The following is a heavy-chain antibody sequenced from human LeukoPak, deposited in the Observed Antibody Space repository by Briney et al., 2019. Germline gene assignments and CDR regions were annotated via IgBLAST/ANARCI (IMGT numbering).Heavy chain of an antibody. CDR3: AGGVRDGYNPR. Sequence: PSETLSLNXTVSGGSISSGSYYWSWIRQPAGKGLEWIGRIYTSGSTNYNPSLKSRVTISVDTSKNQFSLKLSSVTAADTAVYYCAGGVRDGYNPRWGQGTLVTVSS. CDR2: IYTSGST. J-gene: IGHJ4*02. V-gene: IGHV4-61*02. CDR1: GGSISSGSYY. D-gene: IGHD5-24*01.